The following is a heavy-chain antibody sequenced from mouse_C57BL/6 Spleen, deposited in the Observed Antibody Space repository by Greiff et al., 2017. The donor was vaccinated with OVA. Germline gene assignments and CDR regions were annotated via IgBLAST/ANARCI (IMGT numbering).Heavy chain of an antibody. D-gene: IGHD1-1*01. Sequence: EVQLVESGGGLVKPGGSLKLSCAASGFTFSSYAMSWVRQTPEKRLEWVATISDGGSYTYYPDNVKGRFTISRDNAKNNLYLQMSHLKSEDTAMYYCARDRGYGGFAYWGQGTLVTVSA. CDR2: ISDGGSYT. V-gene: IGHV5-4*01. J-gene: IGHJ3*01. CDR1: GFTFSSYA. CDR3: ARDRGYGGFAY.